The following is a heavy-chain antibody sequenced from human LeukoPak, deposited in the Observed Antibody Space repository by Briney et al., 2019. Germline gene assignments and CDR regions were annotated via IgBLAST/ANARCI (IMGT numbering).Heavy chain of an antibody. Sequence: ASVKVSCKTSGYTFTNYGISWVRQAPGLGLEWMGWISAYNGNTNYAQKVQGRVTMTTDTSTSTAYMELRSLRFDDTAVYYCARDAIVRDYSYSDYWGQGALVTVSS. D-gene: IGHD4-11*01. V-gene: IGHV1-18*01. CDR1: GYTFTNYG. CDR3: ARDAIVRDYSYSDY. J-gene: IGHJ4*02. CDR2: ISAYNGNT.